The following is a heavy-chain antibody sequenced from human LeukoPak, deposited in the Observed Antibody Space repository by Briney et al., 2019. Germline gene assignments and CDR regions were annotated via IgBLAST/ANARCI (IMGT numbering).Heavy chain of an antibody. D-gene: IGHD2-15*01. Sequence: GGPLRLSCAASGFTFSNYAMSWVRQAPGKRLEWVSGITDNGGSTYYADSVKGRFTISRDNSNNTLYLQMNSLGAEDTPVYYCAKARLRYCSGRTCYQFDFWGQGTLVTVFS. CDR3: AKARLRYCSGRTCYQFDF. V-gene: IGHV3-23*01. J-gene: IGHJ4*02. CDR2: ITDNGGST. CDR1: GFTFSNYA.